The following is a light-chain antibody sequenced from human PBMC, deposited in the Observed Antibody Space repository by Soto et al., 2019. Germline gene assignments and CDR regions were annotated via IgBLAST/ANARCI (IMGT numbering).Light chain of an antibody. Sequence: SYELTQPPSVSVAPAQTARITRVAHNIGSKSVHWYQQKPGQAPVLVVYDDSDRLSGIPERFSGSNSGNTATLTISRVEAGDEADYYCQVWDSSSDHYVLGTGTKVTVL. CDR3: QVWDSSSDHYV. CDR1: NIGSKS. V-gene: IGLV3-21*02. J-gene: IGLJ1*01. CDR2: DDS.